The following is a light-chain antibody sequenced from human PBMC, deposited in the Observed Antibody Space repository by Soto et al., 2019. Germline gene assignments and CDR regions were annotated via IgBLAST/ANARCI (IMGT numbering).Light chain of an antibody. V-gene: IGKV1-39*01. CDR2: GAS. J-gene: IGKJ4*01. CDR1: QNINNY. Sequence: DIQMTQSPSSLSASILDRVTLTCRASQNINNYLHWYQLKPGKAPKLLIYGASGLQSGVPSRFSGSGSGTHFTLTISSLQPEDFATYFCQQTYNTPQTFGGGTKVDIK. CDR3: QQTYNTPQT.